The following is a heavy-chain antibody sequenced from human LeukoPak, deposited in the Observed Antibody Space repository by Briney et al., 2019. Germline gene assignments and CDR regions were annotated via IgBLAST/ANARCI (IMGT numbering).Heavy chain of an antibody. CDR1: GFSFSAYT. V-gene: IGHV3-48*01. CDR2: ISLSGSIT. J-gene: IGHJ4*02. D-gene: IGHD3-3*02. Sequence: GGSLRLSCEASGFSFSAYTMDWVRQAPGKGLEWISYISLSGSITYYADSVKGRFTISRDNARNSLHLQMNSLRAEDTAIYYCAKLVXXSSSYWGRGILVTASS. CDR3: AKLVXXSSSY.